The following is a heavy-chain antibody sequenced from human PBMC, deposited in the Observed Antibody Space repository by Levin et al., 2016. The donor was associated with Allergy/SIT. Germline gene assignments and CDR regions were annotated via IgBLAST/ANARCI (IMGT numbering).Heavy chain of an antibody. J-gene: IGHJ6*02. CDR1: GASIKTSSSY. D-gene: IGHD2-8*01. CDR3: ARHWMWDCTNSACMSYHRGMDV. V-gene: IGHV4-39*01. CDR2: IYNSGST. Sequence: SETLSLTCTVSGASIKTSSSYWAWIRQPPGKGLEWIGSIYNSGSTYYKPSLKSRVTISGDTSQNQFSLKLTSVTAADTAVYYCARHWMWDCTNSACMSYHRGMDVWGQGTTVTVSS.